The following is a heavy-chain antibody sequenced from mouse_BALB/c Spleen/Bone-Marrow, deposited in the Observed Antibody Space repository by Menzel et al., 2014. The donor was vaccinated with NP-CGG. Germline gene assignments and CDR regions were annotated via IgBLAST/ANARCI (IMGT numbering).Heavy chain of an antibody. CDR3: ARRAARATGFAY. J-gene: IGHJ3*01. CDR2: IDPANGNT. D-gene: IGHD3-1*01. CDR1: GFNIKDTY. Sequence: VQLQQSGAELVKPGASVKLSCTASGFNIKDTYMHWVKQRPEQGLEWIGRIDPANGNTKYDPKFQGKATITAGTSSNTAYLQLSSLTSEDAAVYYCARRAARATGFAYWGQGTLVTVSA. V-gene: IGHV14-3*02.